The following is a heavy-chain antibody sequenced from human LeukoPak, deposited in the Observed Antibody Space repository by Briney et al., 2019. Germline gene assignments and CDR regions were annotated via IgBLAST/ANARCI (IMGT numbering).Heavy chain of an antibody. Sequence: KPGRSLRLSCAASGFTFSNACMRWVPPAQGEGLEWVFRINSKTDGGTTDHAAPEKGRFTISRDDTKNTLYQQIKSLRAEDTAVYYCAKEFGYGDYGPYYFEYWGQGTQVTVSS. CDR3: AKEFGYGDYGPYYFEY. D-gene: IGHD4-17*01. J-gene: IGHJ4*02. V-gene: IGHV3-15*01. CDR1: GFTFSNAC. CDR2: INSKTDGGTT.